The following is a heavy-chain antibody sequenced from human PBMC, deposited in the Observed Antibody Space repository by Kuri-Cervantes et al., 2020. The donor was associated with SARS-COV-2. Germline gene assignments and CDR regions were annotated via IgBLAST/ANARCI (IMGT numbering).Heavy chain of an antibody. Sequence: GESLKISCAASGFTFSSYSMNWVRQAPGKGLEWVSSIRSRSSYKYYADSVKGRFTISRDNAKNSVYLQMNSLRAEDTAVYYCARDRVGVHDYWGQGTLVTVSS. J-gene: IGHJ4*02. CDR2: IRSRSSYK. V-gene: IGHV3-21*01. CDR1: GFTFSSYS. D-gene: IGHD2-21*01. CDR3: ARDRVGVHDY.